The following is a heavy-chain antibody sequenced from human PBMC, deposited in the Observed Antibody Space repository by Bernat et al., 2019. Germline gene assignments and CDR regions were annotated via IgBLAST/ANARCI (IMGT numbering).Heavy chain of an antibody. Sequence: EVQLVESGGGLVQPGGSLRLSCAASGFTFSSYWMSWVRQAPGKGLEWVANIKEDGSEKYYVDSVKGRFTISRDNSKNTLYLQMNSLRAEDTAVYYCAKARGYSYRTELDYWGQGTLVTVSS. D-gene: IGHD5-18*01. CDR2: IKEDGSEK. CDR3: AKARGYSYRTELDY. CDR1: GFTFSSYW. V-gene: IGHV3-7*03. J-gene: IGHJ4*02.